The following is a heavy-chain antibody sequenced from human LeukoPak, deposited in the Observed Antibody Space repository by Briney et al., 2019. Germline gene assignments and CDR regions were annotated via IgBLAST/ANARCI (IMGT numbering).Heavy chain of an antibody. Sequence: ASVKVSCKASGYTFTGYYMHWVRQAPGQGLEWMGWINPNSGGTNYAQKFQGRVTMTRDTSISTAYMELSRLRSDDTAVYYCARVFSRTSYNIAAAANGGLDWGQGTLVTVSS. D-gene: IGHD6-13*01. J-gene: IGHJ4*02. CDR1: GYTFTGYY. CDR3: ARVFSRTSYNIAAAANGGLD. V-gene: IGHV1-2*02. CDR2: INPNSGGT.